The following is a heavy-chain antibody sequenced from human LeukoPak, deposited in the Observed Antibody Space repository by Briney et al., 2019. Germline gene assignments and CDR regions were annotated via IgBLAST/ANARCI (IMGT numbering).Heavy chain of an antibody. CDR2: ISAYNGNT. CDR1: GYTFTSYG. V-gene: IGHV1-18*04. CDR3: AMLRLYGDYEVDAFDI. Sequence: ASVTVSCTASGYTFTSYGISWVRQAPGQGLEWMGCISAYNGNTNYAQKLQGRVTMTTDTSTSTAYMELRSLRSDDTAVYYCAMLRLYGDYEVDAFDIWGQGTMVTVSS. D-gene: IGHD4-17*01. J-gene: IGHJ3*02.